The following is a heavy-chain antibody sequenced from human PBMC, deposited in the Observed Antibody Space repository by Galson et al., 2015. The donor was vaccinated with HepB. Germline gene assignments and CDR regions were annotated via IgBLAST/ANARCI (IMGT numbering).Heavy chain of an antibody. CDR1: GFTFSSYD. Sequence: SLRLSCAASGFTFSSYDMHWVRQAPGKGLEWVANVWYDINNKYYTDSVKGRFTISRDNSKNTLYLQMNSLRAEDAAVYYCARDDRESVVRGRISYWGQGTLVTVSS. CDR3: ARDDRESVVRGRISY. V-gene: IGHV3-33*01. CDR2: VWYDINNK. D-gene: IGHD3-10*01. J-gene: IGHJ4*02.